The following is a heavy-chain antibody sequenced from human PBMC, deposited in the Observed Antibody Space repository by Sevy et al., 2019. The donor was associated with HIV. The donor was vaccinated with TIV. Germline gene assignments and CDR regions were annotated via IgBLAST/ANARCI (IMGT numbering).Heavy chain of an antibody. CDR3: ARGWFDT. CDR2: ITRSGSSI. J-gene: IGHJ5*02. CDR1: GFTFSSHE. V-gene: IGHV3-48*03. Sequence: GESLKISCAASGFTFSSHEMSWVRQAPGKGLEWISYITRSGSSIYYADSVKGRFTISRDNAKNSLYLQMNSLRAEDTAVYCCARGWFDTWGQGTLVTVSS.